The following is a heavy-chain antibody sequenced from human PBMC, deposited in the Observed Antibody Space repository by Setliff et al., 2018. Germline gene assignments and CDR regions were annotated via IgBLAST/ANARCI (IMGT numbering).Heavy chain of an antibody. CDR3: AVDYGGYVVAWYFDL. V-gene: IGHV4-59*12. CDR1: GGSIRNYY. CDR2: IYYSGST. D-gene: IGHD4-17*01. J-gene: IGHJ2*01. Sequence: TSETLSLTCNVFGGSIRNYYWSWIRQHPGKGLAWIGYIYYSGSTSYKPSLKSRVTISVDTSKNQFSLTLSSVTAAATAVYYCAVDYGGYVVAWYFDLCGRGPLVTASS.